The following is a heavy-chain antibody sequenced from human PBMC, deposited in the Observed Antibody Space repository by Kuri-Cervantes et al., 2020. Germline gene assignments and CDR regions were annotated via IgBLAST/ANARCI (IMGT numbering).Heavy chain of an antibody. J-gene: IGHJ3*02. CDR1: GGSFSGYY. CDR2: INHSGST. D-gene: IGHD4-17*01. V-gene: IGHV4-34*01. Sequence: SETLSLTCAVYGGSFSGYYWSWIHQPPGKGLEWIGEINHSGSTNYNPSLKSRVTISVDTSKNQFSLKLSSVTAADTAVYYCARSNGDYHDAFDIWGQGTVVTVSS. CDR3: ARSNGDYHDAFDI.